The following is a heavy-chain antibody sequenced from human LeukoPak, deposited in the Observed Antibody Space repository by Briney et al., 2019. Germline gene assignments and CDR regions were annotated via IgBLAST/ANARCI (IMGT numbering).Heavy chain of an antibody. J-gene: IGHJ4*02. CDR3: ARDRGGWDY. V-gene: IGHV4-61*01. CDR2: IYYSGST. Sequence: RPSETLSLTCTVSGGSVSSGSYYWSWIRQPPGKGLEWIGYIYYSGSTNYNPSLKSRVTISVDTSKNQFSLKLSSVTAADTAVYYCARDRGGWDYWGQGTLVTVSS. D-gene: IGHD4-23*01. CDR1: GGSVSSGSYY.